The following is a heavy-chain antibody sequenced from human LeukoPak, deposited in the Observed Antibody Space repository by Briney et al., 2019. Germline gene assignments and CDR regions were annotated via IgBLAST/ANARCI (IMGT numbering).Heavy chain of an antibody. V-gene: IGHV3-48*04. CDR3: ARQIVATISDYFDY. CDR1: GFTFSTYS. J-gene: IGHJ4*02. CDR2: ISSSSSTI. D-gene: IGHD5-12*01. Sequence: GGSLRLSCAASGFTFSTYSMNWVRQAPGKGLEWVSYISSSSSTIYYADSVKGRFTISRDNAKNSLYLQMNSLRAEDTAVYYCARQIVATISDYFDYWGQGTLVTVSS.